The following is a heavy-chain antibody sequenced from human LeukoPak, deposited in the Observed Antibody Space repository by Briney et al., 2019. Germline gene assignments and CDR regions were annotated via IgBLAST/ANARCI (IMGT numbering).Heavy chain of an antibody. V-gene: IGHV3-23*01. CDR2: ISGSGGNT. J-gene: IGHJ4*02. CDR1: EFTFNTYA. D-gene: IGHD3-9*01. CDR3: AKDQRDNILTTYPYIFWDY. Sequence: GGSLRLSCAASEFTFNTYAMSWVRQAPGKGLGWVSSISGSGGNTYYADSVKGRFTISRDNAKNTLYLQMNSLRAEDTAVYYCAKDQRDNILTTYPYIFWDYWGQGTLVTVSS.